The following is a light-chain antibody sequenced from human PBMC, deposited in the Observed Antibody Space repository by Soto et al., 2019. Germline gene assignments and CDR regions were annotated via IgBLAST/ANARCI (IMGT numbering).Light chain of an antibody. Sequence: MALSQAPVALSLAAGDTATLSSGASESIGDYLAAYQQRTGQAPRLLIYAASRRAAGTPHRFSGSGSERAFTLAISGLEPADFGVHYCQPYATSPSIPFGQRTRLAI. CDR3: QPYATSPSIP. J-gene: IGKJ5*01. CDR1: ESIGDY. V-gene: IGKV3-20*01. CDR2: AAS.